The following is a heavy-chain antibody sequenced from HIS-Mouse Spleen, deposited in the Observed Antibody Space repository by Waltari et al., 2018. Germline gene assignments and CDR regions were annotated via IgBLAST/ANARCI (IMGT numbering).Heavy chain of an antibody. CDR3: ARDTVAGRRYFDY. D-gene: IGHD6-19*01. V-gene: IGHV1-69*01. CDR1: GGTFSSYA. CDR2: TIPSIGTA. J-gene: IGHJ4*02. Sequence: QVQLVQSGAEVKKPGSSVKVSCKASGGTFSSYAISWVRQAPGQGLEWMGGTIPSIGTANYDQKFQGRFTMTADESTSTAYMELSSLRSEETAVYYCARDTVAGRRYFDYWGQGTLVTVSS.